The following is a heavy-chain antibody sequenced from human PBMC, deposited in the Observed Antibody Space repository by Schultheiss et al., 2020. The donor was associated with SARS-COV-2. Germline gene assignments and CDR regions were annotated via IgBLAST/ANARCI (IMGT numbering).Heavy chain of an antibody. Sequence: SETLSLTCAVYGGSFSGYYWTWIRQPPGKGLEWIGYIYYSGSTYYNPSLKTRVTISVDTSRNQFSLQLGSVTAADTAVYYCARSTYYYGSGSYYGGWYFYLWGRGTLVTAPQ. CDR3: ARSTYYYGSGSYYGGWYFYL. CDR1: GGSFSGYY. V-gene: IGHV4-34*01. D-gene: IGHD3-10*01. J-gene: IGHJ2*01. CDR2: IYYSGST.